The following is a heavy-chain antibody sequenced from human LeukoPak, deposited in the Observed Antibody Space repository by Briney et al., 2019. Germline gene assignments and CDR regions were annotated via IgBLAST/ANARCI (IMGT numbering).Heavy chain of an antibody. CDR2: ISYDGSNK. D-gene: IGHD1-26*01. CDR3: ARDRPYSGSHGGDY. V-gene: IGHV3-30-3*01. CDR1: GFTFSSYA. J-gene: IGHJ4*02. Sequence: PGRSLRLSCAASGFTFSSYAMHWVRQAPGKGLEWMAVISYDGSNKYYADSVKGRFTISRDNSKNTLYLQMNSLRAEDTAVYYCARDRPYSGSHGGDYWGQGTLVTVSS.